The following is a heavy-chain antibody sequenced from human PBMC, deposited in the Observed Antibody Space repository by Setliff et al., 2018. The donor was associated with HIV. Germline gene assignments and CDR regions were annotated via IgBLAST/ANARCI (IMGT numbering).Heavy chain of an antibody. V-gene: IGHV4-59*08. D-gene: IGHD3-22*01. CDR1: GASIRGHY. Sequence: SETLSLTCSVSGASIRGHYWSWIRQSPGKGLEWNGNIYYSGNTNYNPSFKSRVTISVDTSKNQFSLRVNSVTAADTAVYYCARSLVPSGYYYGRHAFDIWGQGTKVTVSS. J-gene: IGHJ3*02. CDR2: IYYSGNT. CDR3: ARSLVPSGYYYGRHAFDI.